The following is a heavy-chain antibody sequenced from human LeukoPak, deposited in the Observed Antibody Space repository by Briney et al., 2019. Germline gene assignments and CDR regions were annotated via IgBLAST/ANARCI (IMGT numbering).Heavy chain of an antibody. CDR1: GYTLTSYG. Sequence: ASVKVSCKASGYTLTSYGISWVRQAPGQGLEWMGWISAYNGNTNYAQKFQGRVTITRNTSISTAYMELSSLRSEDTAVYYCARDRVNYGDYGMDVWGQGTTVTVSS. J-gene: IGHJ6*02. CDR3: ARDRVNYGDYGMDV. CDR2: ISAYNGNT. D-gene: IGHD4-17*01. V-gene: IGHV1-18*01.